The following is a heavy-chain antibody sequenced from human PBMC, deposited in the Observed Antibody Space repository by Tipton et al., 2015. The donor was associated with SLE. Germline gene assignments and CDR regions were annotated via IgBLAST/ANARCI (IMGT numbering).Heavy chain of an antibody. J-gene: IGHJ5*02. D-gene: IGHD4-17*01. CDR2: INHSGST. CDR1: GGSFSGYY. CDR3: ARHVTTVTTNWFDP. V-gene: IGHV4-34*01. Sequence: TLSLTCAVYGGSFSGYYWSWIRQPPGKGLEWIGEINHSGSTNYNPSLKSRVTISVDTSKNQFSLKLSSVTAADTAVYYCARHVTTVTTNWFDPWGQGTLVTVSS.